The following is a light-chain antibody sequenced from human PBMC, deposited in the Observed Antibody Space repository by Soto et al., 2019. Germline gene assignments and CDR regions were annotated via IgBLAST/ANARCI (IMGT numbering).Light chain of an antibody. Sequence: QSVLTQPPSASGTPGQRVSISCSGNSSNIGSKSVNWYQQLPGTAPKLLIYTNSQRPSGVPDRFSGSKSGTSASLASSGLQAEDEADCYCAAWDDSLKGGVFGGGTKLTVL. CDR3: AAWDDSLKGGV. CDR2: TNS. CDR1: SSNIGSKS. J-gene: IGLJ3*02. V-gene: IGLV1-44*01.